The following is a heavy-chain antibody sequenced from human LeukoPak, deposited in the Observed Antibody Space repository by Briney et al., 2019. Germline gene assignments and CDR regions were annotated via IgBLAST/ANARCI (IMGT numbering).Heavy chain of an antibody. CDR3: TKNQILDDTGSWYAY. CDR2: ISDGGGRT. D-gene: IGHD6-13*01. V-gene: IGHV3-23*01. CDR1: GFTFSTYA. Sequence: GGSLRLSCGASGFTFSTYAMSWVRQAPGKGLEWVSGISDGGGRTFYAASVKGRFTVSRDNSKNTLYLRMNSLRAEDTAIYYCTKNQILDDTGSWYAYWGQGTLVTVSS. J-gene: IGHJ4*02.